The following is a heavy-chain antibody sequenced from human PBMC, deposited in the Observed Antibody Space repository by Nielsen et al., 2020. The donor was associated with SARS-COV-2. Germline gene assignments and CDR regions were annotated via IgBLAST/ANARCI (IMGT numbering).Heavy chain of an antibody. Sequence: SETLSLTCAVYGGSFSGYYWSWIRQPPGKGLEWIGEINHSGSTNYNPSLKSRVTISVDTSQTQFSLKLSSVTAADTAVYYCARGLASYYDSSAEYFQHWGQGTLVTVSS. CDR1: GGSFSGYY. V-gene: IGHV4-34*01. CDR2: INHSGST. CDR3: ARGLASYYDSSAEYFQH. J-gene: IGHJ1*01. D-gene: IGHD3-22*01.